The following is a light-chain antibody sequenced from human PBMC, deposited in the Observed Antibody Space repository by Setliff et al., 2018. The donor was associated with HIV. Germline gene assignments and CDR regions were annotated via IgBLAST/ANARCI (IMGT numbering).Light chain of an antibody. Sequence: QSALTQPRSVSGSPGQSVTISCTGTSSVVGASNSVSWYQHHPGKAPKAIIYDVSDRPSGVPDRFSGSKSGNTASLTISGLQAEDEADYYCSSYSINNLYVFATGTKVTVL. CDR1: SSVVGASNS. V-gene: IGLV2-11*01. CDR2: DVS. CDR3: SSYSINNLYV. J-gene: IGLJ1*01.